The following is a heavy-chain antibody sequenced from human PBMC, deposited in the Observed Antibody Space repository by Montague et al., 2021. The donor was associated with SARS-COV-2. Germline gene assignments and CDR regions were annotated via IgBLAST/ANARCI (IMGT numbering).Heavy chain of an antibody. J-gene: IGHJ3*02. CDR3: ARFPTSYYYDSKAAPATPDAFDI. CDR1: GGSISGSSYY. Sequence: SETLSLTCTVSGGSISGSSYYWGWIRQPPGKGLEWIGSIYYSGSTYYNPPLKSRVTISVDTSKNQFSLKLSSVTAADTAVYYCARFPTSYYYDSKAAPATPDAFDIWGQGTMVTVSS. CDR2: IYYSGST. D-gene: IGHD3-22*01. V-gene: IGHV4-39*01.